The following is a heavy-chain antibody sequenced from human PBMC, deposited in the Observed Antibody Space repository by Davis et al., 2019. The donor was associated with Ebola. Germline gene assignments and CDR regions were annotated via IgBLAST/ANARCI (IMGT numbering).Heavy chain of an antibody. Sequence: PGGSLRLSCAASGFTFSSYAMSWVRQAPGKGLEWVSAISGSGGSTYYADSVKGRFTISRDNSKNTLYLQMNSLRAEDTAVYYCAKEYYGSGSYYNYLDYWGQGTLVTVSS. CDR2: ISGSGGST. J-gene: IGHJ4*02. CDR1: GFTFSSYA. V-gene: IGHV3-23*01. D-gene: IGHD3-10*01. CDR3: AKEYYGSGSYYNYLDY.